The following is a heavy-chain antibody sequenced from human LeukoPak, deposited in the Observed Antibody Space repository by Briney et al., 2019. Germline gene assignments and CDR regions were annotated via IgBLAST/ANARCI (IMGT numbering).Heavy chain of an antibody. J-gene: IGHJ4*02. D-gene: IGHD3-22*01. Sequence: WETLSLTCAVSGYSISNGYYWGWIRQPPGKGLEWIGSIYHSGSPYYNPSLKNRVTISVDTSKNQFSLKLSSVTAADTAVYYCARDGDTYYYDNSGYYYEYWGQGTLVTVSS. CDR3: ARDGDTYYYDNSGYYYEY. CDR1: GYSISNGYY. V-gene: IGHV4-38-2*02. CDR2: IYHSGSP.